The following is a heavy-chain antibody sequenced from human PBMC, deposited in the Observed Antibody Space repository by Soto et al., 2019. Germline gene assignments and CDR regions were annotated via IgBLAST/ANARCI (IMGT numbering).Heavy chain of an antibody. D-gene: IGHD5-12*01. V-gene: IGHV1-69*12. CDR2: IVHIVDTS. CDR3: VIVVAIPGYPDN. J-gene: IGHJ4*02. Sequence: QVQLVQCGAEVRQPASSVKVSCDTSGGTCSSYAISWVRQAPGQGLEWMGGIVHIVDTSTYAQKFQGRVTITADESTSTVYMELSSLRYDDTAVYYCVIVVAIPGYPDNWGQGTLVTVSS. CDR1: GGTCSSYA.